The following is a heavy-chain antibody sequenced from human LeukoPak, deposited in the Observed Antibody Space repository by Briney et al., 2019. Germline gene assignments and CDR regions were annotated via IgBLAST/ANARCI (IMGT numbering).Heavy chain of an antibody. CDR1: GYTCTGYY. Sequence: ASVKVSCKASGYTCTGYYMNWVLQAPGQGLEWMGWINPNSGGTNYAQKFQGRVTMTRDTSISTAYMELSRLRSDDTAVYYCARVGLGHRLGYCSGGSCYSGDYYYYYMDVWGKGTTVTVSS. D-gene: IGHD2-15*01. J-gene: IGHJ6*03. CDR2: INPNSGGT. V-gene: IGHV1-2*02. CDR3: ARVGLGHRLGYCSGGSCYSGDYYYYYMDV.